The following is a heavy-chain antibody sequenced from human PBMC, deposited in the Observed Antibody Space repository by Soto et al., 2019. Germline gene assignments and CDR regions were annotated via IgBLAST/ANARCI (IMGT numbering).Heavy chain of an antibody. CDR2: IEISGST. J-gene: IGHJ4*02. Sequence: RQSPGNGLEWVSVIEISGSTYSAASVKGRFTISRDNSKNTLYLQMNSRRAEDKTVYYSPRGCSTPLYYWGLGTRFPV. CDR3: PRGCSTPLYY. V-gene: IGHV3-66*01. D-gene: IGHD2-15*01.